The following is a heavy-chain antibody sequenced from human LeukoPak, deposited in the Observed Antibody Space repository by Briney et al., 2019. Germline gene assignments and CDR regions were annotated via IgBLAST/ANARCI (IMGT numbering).Heavy chain of an antibody. CDR2: ISAYNGNT. V-gene: IGHV1-18*01. CDR1: GYTFTSYG. D-gene: IGHD1-26*01. CDR3: ASSAYSGSFNY. J-gene: IGHJ4*02. Sequence: ASVKVSCKASGYTFTSYGISWVRQAPGQGPEWMGWISAYNGNTNYAQKLQGRVTMTTDTSTSTAYMELRSLRSDDTAVYYCASSAYSGSFNYWGQGTLVTVSS.